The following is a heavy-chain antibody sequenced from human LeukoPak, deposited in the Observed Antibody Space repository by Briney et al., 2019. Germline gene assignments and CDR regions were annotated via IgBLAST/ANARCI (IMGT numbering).Heavy chain of an antibody. CDR1: GFTFSSYS. Sequence: PGGSLRLSCAASGFTFSSYSMTWVRQAPGKGLEWVSSISSSSSYIYYADSVKGRFTISRDNAKNSLYLQMNSLRAEDTAVYYCARVATTLTYYYYGMDVWGQGTTVTVSS. V-gene: IGHV3-21*01. CDR3: ARVATTLTYYYYGMDV. CDR2: ISSSSSYI. J-gene: IGHJ6*02. D-gene: IGHD1-7*01.